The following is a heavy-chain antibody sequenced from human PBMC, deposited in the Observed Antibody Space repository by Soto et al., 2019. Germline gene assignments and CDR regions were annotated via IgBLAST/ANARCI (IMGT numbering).Heavy chain of an antibody. CDR1: GYTFTGYY. D-gene: IGHD5-12*01. J-gene: IGHJ6*02. V-gene: IGHV1-2*02. CDR2: INPNSGGT. Sequence: ASVKVSCKSSGYTFTGYYMHCVRQAPGQGLEWMGWINPNSGGTNYAQKLQGRVTMTTDTSTSTAYMELRSLRSDDTAVYYCARDGDGDSRDGYNWAYYYYYYGMDVWGQGTTVTVSS. CDR3: ARDGDGDSRDGYNWAYYYYYYGMDV.